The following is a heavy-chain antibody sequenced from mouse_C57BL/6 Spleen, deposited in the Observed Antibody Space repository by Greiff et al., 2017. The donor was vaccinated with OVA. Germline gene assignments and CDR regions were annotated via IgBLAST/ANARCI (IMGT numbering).Heavy chain of an antibody. Sequence: QVQLQQSGAELVRPGTSVKVSCKASGYAFTNYLIEWVKQRPGQGLEWIGVINPGSGGTNYNEKFKGKATLTADKSSSTAYMQLSSLTSEDSAVYFCARCCYYWGQGTSVTVSS. CDR3: ARCCYY. CDR1: GYAFTNYL. V-gene: IGHV1-54*01. CDR2: INPGSGGT. J-gene: IGHJ4*01.